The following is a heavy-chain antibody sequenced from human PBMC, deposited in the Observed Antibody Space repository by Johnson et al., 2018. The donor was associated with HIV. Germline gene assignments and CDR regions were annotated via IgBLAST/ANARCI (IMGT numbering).Heavy chain of an antibody. CDR2: IWYDGSNK. CDR1: GFTFSNFG. D-gene: IGHD3-22*01. Sequence: QVQLVESGGGVVQPGRSLRLSCAASGFTFSNFGMHWVRQAPGKGLEWVAVIWYDGSNKYYADSVKGRFTISRDNSKNTLYLQMNSLRAEDTAVYYCAKHSSGYRDAFDIWGQGTMVTVSS. V-gene: IGHV3-33*06. CDR3: AKHSSGYRDAFDI. J-gene: IGHJ3*02.